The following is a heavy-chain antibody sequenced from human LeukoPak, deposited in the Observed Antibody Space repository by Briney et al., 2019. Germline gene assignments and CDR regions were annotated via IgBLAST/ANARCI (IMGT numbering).Heavy chain of an antibody. CDR2: IYSGGST. V-gene: IGHV3-53*01. D-gene: IGHD1-26*01. CDR1: GFTVSSNY. Sequence: GGSLRLSCAASGFTVSSNYMSWVRQAPGKGLEWVSVIYSGGSTYYADSVKGRFTISRDNSKNTLYLQMNSLRAEDTAVYYCARGRSGSYLPDFDYWGQGTLVTVSS. CDR3: ARGRSGSYLPDFDY. J-gene: IGHJ4*02.